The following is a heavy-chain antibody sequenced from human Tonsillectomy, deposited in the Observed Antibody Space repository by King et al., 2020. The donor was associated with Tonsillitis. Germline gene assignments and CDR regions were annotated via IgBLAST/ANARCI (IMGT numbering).Heavy chain of an antibody. CDR2: INPDSGAA. V-gene: IGHV1-2*06. CDR3: ARDTGGWRAFDY. D-gene: IGHD2-8*02. Sequence: QLVQSGAEVKKPGASLKVSCQASGYIFTGYSIHWVRQAPGQGLDWMGRINPDSGAADYALRFEDRVTMTTDTSLRTAYLEVRRLTSDDTATYFCARDTGGWRAFDYWGQGTLVTVSS. CDR1: GYIFTGYS. J-gene: IGHJ4*02.